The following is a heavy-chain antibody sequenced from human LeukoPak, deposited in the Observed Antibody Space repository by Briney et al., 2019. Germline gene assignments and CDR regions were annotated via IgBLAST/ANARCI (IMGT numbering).Heavy chain of an antibody. Sequence: GGSLRLSCAASGFTFSSYSMNWVRQAPGKGLEWVSGINWNGGSTGYADSVKGRFTISRDNAKNSLYLQMNSLRAEDTALYYCARYTRVSEYYFDYWGQGTLVTVSS. D-gene: IGHD1-1*01. J-gene: IGHJ4*02. CDR2: INWNGGST. V-gene: IGHV3-20*04. CDR3: ARYTRVSEYYFDY. CDR1: GFTFSSYS.